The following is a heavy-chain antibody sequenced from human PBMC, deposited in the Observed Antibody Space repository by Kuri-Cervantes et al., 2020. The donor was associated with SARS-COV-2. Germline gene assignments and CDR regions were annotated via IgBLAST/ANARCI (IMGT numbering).Heavy chain of an antibody. CDR3: VTLPGRGDYYTSGTVSDN. CDR2: IYYSGST. Sequence: SETLSLTCTVSGGSISSYYWSWIRQPPGKGLEWIGYIYYSGSTNYNPSLKSRVTLSVDTSKNHFSLRLSSLTAADAAVYYCVTLPGRGDYYTSGTVSDNWGQGTLVTVSS. J-gene: IGHJ4*02. D-gene: IGHD3-10*01. V-gene: IGHV4-59*08. CDR1: GGSISSYY.